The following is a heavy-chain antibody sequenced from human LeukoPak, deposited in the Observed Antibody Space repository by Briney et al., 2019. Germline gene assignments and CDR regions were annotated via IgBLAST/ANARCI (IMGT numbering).Heavy chain of an antibody. CDR2: ISGSGGST. V-gene: IGHV3-23*01. Sequence: GGSLRLSCAASGFTFSSYAMSWVRQAPGKGLEWVSAISGSGGSTYYADSVKGRFTISRDNSKNTLYLQMNSLRAEDTAVYYCARDESFIALAGNFDYWGQGTLVTVSS. J-gene: IGHJ4*02. CDR3: ARDESFIALAGNFDY. CDR1: GFTFSSYA. D-gene: IGHD6-19*01.